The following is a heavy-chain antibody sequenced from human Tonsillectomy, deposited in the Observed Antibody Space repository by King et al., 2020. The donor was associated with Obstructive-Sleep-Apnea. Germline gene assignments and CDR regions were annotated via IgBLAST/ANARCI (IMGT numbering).Heavy chain of an antibody. CDR3: AKDRRGYGTTLDY. D-gene: IGHD1-14*01. Sequence: QLVQSGGGGVQPGRSLRLSCAASGFTFSSYGMHWVRQAPGKGLEWVAVISSDASNTYYADSVKGRFTISRDNSKNTLYLQMNSLRAEDTAVYYCAKDRRGYGTTLDYWGQGTLVTVSS. CDR1: GFTFSSYG. J-gene: IGHJ4*02. V-gene: IGHV3-30*18. CDR2: ISSDASNT.